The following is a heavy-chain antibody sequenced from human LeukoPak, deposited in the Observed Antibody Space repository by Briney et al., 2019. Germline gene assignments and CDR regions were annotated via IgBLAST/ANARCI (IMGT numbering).Heavy chain of an antibody. Sequence: GGSLRLSCAASGFNFSTYNMNWVRQAPGKGLEWVSSISSTSSYIYYADSLKGRFTISRDNAKNSLYLQMNSLRAEDTAVYYCARHGSIWYVYYYYYMDVWGKGTTVTVSS. CDR1: GFNFSTYN. CDR3: ARHGSIWYVYYYYYMDV. V-gene: IGHV3-21*01. J-gene: IGHJ6*03. D-gene: IGHD3-10*01. CDR2: ISSTSSYI.